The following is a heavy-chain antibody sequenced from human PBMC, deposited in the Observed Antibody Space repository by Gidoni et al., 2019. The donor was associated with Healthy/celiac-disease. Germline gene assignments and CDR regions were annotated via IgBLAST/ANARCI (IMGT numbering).Heavy chain of an antibody. CDR1: GFPFSSYS. V-gene: IGHV3-21*01. CDR2: SSSSSSYI. D-gene: IGHD3-9*01. CDR3: ASAFYDILTGYSGTYAFDI. Sequence: EVQLVESGGGLVKPGGSLRLSCAASGFPFSSYSMNWFRQAPGKGLEWVSSSSSSSSYIYYADSVKGRFTISRDNAKNSLYLQMNSLRAEDTAVYYCASAFYDILTGYSGTYAFDIWGQGTMVTVSS. J-gene: IGHJ3*02.